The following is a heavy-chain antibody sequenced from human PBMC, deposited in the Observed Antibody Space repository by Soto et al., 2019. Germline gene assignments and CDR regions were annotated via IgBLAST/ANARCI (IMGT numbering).Heavy chain of an antibody. V-gene: IGHV2-5*02. CDR1: GFSLSTSGVG. Sequence: SGPTLVNPTQTLTLTCTFSGFSLSTSGVGVGWIRQPPGKALEWLALIYWDDDKRYSPSLKSRLTIKKNTSKNQVVLTMTNMDSVDTATFYCAHRKVTGIAARPVISPFDYWGQGTLVTVSS. CDR2: IYWDDDK. CDR3: AHRKVTGIAARPVISPFDY. D-gene: IGHD6-6*01. J-gene: IGHJ4*02.